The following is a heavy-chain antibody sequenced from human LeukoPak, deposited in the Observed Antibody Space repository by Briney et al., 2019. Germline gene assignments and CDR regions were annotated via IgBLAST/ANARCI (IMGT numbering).Heavy chain of an antibody. J-gene: IGHJ4*02. CDR2: IRGSGEST. CDR1: GFTFSSYA. D-gene: IGHD3-10*01. V-gene: IGHV3-23*01. CDR3: AQPGYFTGSGSYYFDC. Sequence: GGSLRLSCAASGFTFSSYAMNWVRQAPGKGLEWVSAIRGSGESTFYAHSVKGRFTISRYNAKNTLYLQLDSLRAEDTAVYYCAQPGYFTGSGSYYFDCWGQGTLVTVSS.